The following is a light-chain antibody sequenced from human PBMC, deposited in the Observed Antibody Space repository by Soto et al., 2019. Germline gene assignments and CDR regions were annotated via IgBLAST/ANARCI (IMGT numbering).Light chain of an antibody. Sequence: DIQMTQSPSSLSASVGDRVTITCRASESVITYLNWYRQKPGEAPNLLIHTASTLESGVPTRFSGSGSGTDFTLTISSLQPEDFGIYYCQQSYSNPPTFGGGTKVDIK. V-gene: IGKV1-39*01. CDR3: QQSYSNPPT. J-gene: IGKJ4*01. CDR2: TAS. CDR1: ESVITY.